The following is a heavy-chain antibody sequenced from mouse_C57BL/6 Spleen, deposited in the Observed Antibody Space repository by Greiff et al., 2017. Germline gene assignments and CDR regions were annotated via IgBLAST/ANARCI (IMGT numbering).Heavy chain of an antibody. CDR1: GYTFTDYN. D-gene: IGHD2-12*01. J-gene: IGHJ2*01. CDR2: INPNNGGT. CDR3: ARPTIAHYFDY. V-gene: IGHV1-22*01. Sequence: VQLKESGPELVKPGASVKMSCKASGYTFTDYNMHWVKQSHGKSLEWIGYINPNNGGTSYNQKFKGKATLTVNKSSSTAYMELRSLTSEDSAVXYCARPTIAHYFDYWGQGTTLTVSS.